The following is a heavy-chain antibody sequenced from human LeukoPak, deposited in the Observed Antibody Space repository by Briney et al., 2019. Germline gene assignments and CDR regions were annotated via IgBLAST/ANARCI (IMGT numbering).Heavy chain of an antibody. V-gene: IGHV3-7*01. J-gene: IGHJ4*02. CDR2: IKQDGSER. CDR1: GFTLSGFS. CDR3: ARAGSHWHYVY. Sequence: GGSLRLSCAASGFTLSGFSMSWVRQSPTKGLEWVANIKQDGSERYYVDSVKGRFTISRDNAKNSLSLQMNNLRVEDTAVYYCARAGSHWHYVYWGQGTVVTVSS. D-gene: IGHD3-10*01.